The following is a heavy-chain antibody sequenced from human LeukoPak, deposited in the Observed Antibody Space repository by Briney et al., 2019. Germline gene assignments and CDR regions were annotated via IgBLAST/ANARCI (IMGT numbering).Heavy chain of an antibody. Sequence: ASVKVSCKASGYTFTSYYILWVRQAPGQGLEWMGFINPSGGSTSYAQKFQDRVTMTRDTSTSTVYMELSRLRSDDTAVYYCARAWLRLNPYFDYWGQGTLVTVSS. V-gene: IGHV1-46*01. CDR1: GYTFTSYY. J-gene: IGHJ4*02. CDR2: INPSGGST. D-gene: IGHD5-12*01. CDR3: ARAWLRLNPYFDY.